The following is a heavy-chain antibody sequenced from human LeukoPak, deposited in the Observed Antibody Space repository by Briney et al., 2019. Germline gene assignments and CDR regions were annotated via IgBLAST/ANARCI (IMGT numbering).Heavy chain of an antibody. Sequence: SETLSLTCTVSGGSISSYYWSWIRQPPGKGLEWIGYIYYSGSTNYNPSLKSRVTISVDTSKNQFSLKLSSVTAADTAVYYCAAVRGDSGSLGYWGQGTLVTVSS. CDR1: GGSISSYY. CDR2: IYYSGST. CDR3: AAVRGDSGSLGY. D-gene: IGHD1-26*01. V-gene: IGHV4-59*01. J-gene: IGHJ4*02.